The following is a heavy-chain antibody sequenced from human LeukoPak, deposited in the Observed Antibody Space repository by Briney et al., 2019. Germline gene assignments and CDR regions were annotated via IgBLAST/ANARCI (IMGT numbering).Heavy chain of an antibody. CDR2: FDPEDGET. Sequence: ASVKVSCKVSGYTLTELSMHWVRQAPGKGLEWMGGFDPEDGETIYAQKFQGRVTMTEDTSTDTAYMELSSLRSEDTAVYYCATSHSGSYYYYFDYWGQGTLVTVSS. CDR3: ATSHSGSYYYYFDY. V-gene: IGHV1-24*01. D-gene: IGHD1-26*01. J-gene: IGHJ4*02. CDR1: GYTLTELS.